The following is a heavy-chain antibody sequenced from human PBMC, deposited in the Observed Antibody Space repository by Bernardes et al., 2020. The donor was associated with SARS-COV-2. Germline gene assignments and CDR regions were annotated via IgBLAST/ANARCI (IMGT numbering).Heavy chain of an antibody. CDR2: ISSSGSTI. CDR3: ARGHYGQTGKCAFDI. D-gene: IGHD3-10*01. Sequence: GVSLRLSCAASGFTFSSYEMNWVRQAPGKGLEWVSYISSSGSTIYYADSVKGRFTISRDNAKNSRYLQMNSLRAEDTAVYYCARGHYGQTGKCAFDIWGQGTMVTVSS. CDR1: GFTFSSYE. V-gene: IGHV3-48*03. J-gene: IGHJ3*02.